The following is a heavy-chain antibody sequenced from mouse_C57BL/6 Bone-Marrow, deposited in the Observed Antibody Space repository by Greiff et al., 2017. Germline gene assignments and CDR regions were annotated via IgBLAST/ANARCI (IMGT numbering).Heavy chain of an antibody. CDR1: EYEFPSHD. V-gene: IGHV5-2*01. J-gene: IGHJ4*01. D-gene: IGHD2-3*01. CDR3: ARQMMVTTNYYAMDY. Sequence: EVQRVESGGGLVQPGESLKLSCESNEYEFPSHDMSWVRKTPEKRLELVAAINSDGGSTYYPDTMERRFIISRDNTKKTLYLQMSSLRSEDTALYYCARQMMVTTNYYAMDYWGQGTSVTVSS. CDR2: INSDGGST.